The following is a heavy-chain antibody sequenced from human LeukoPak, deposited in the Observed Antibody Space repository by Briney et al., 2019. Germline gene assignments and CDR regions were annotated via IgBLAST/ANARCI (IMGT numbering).Heavy chain of an antibody. J-gene: IGHJ6*03. CDR2: INPNSGGT. Sequence: ASVKVSCKASGYTFTGYYMHWVRQAPGQGLEWMGWINPNSGGTNYAQKLQGRVTMTTDTSTSTAYMELRSLRSDDTAVYYCARGLRERAAGRGKTYYYYYYMDVWGKGTTVTVSS. CDR3: ARGLRERAAGRGKTYYYYYYMDV. CDR1: GYTFTGYY. V-gene: IGHV1-2*02. D-gene: IGHD5-12*01.